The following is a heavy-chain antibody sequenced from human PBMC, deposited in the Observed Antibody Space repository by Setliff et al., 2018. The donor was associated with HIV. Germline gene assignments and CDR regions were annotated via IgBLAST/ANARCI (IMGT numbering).Heavy chain of an antibody. J-gene: IGHJ3*02. Sequence: PSETLSLTCSVSGGSISSGNYYWSWIRQPAGKGLEWIGRIYIRGDTHYNPSLKSRVTISVDTSKNQFSLSLSSATAADAAMYYCARLHVPAAVGAFDIWGQGTLVTVSS. V-gene: IGHV4-61*02. CDR1: GGSISSGNYY. CDR3: ARLHVPAAVGAFDI. D-gene: IGHD2-2*01. CDR2: IYIRGDT.